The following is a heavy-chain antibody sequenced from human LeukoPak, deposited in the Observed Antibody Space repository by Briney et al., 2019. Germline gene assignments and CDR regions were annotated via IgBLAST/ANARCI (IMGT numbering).Heavy chain of an antibody. CDR2: INPNSGST. CDR1: GYTLTSYD. V-gene: IGHV1-8*01. J-gene: IGHJ5*02. CDR3: ARDYGGNSGLFDP. Sequence: ASVKVSCKASGYTLTSYDINWVRQATGQGLEWMGWINPNSGSTGYAQKFQGRVTLTRTTSISTAYMELSSLKSEDTAVYYCARDYGGNSGLFDPWGQGTLVTVSS. D-gene: IGHD4-23*01.